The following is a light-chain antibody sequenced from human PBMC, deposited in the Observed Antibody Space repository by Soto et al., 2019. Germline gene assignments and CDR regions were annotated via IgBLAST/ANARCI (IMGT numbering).Light chain of an antibody. CDR1: QNIGRN. CDR2: TVS. CDR3: QQCYSIPLT. Sequence: DIQMTQSPSSPSTSVGDRVTITCRASQNIGRNLNWYQQKPGKAPKLLIYTVSNLQTGVPLRFSGRGSGTEFTLTISALQPEDFATYYCQQCYSIPLTFGGGTKVEIK. J-gene: IGKJ4*01. V-gene: IGKV1-39*01.